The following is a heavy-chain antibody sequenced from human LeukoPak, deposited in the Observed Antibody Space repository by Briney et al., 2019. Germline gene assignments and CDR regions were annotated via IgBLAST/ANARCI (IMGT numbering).Heavy chain of an antibody. J-gene: IGHJ4*02. CDR3: ARNPPLFVVAGEAH. CDR1: GFTFSSYS. V-gene: IGHV3-21*01. Sequence: PGGSLRLSCAASGFTFSSYSMNWVRQAPGKGLEWVSSTSSSSSYIYYADSVKGRFTISRDNAKNSLYLQMNSLRAEDTAVYYCARNPPLFVVAGEAHWGQGTLVTVSS. CDR2: TSSSSSYI. D-gene: IGHD6-19*01.